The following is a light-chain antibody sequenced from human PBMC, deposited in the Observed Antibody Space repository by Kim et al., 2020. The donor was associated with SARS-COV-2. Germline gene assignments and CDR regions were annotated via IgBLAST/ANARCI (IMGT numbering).Light chain of an antibody. CDR3: QVWDSNSDHPV. CDR1: NVGGKS. CDR2: YDS. J-gene: IGLJ3*02. Sequence: APGKAAKITCAGNNVGGKSVRSYQQKPGQAPVLVIYYDSDRTSGIPERFSGSNSGNTATLTISRVEAGDEADYYCQVWDSNSDHPVFGGGTQLTVL. V-gene: IGLV3-21*04.